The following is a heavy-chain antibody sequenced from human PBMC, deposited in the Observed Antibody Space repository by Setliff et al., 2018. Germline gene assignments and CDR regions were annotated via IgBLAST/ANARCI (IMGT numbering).Heavy chain of an antibody. J-gene: IGHJ4*02. Sequence: PGGSLRLSCAGSRSTFSGDDMNWVRQAPGKGLEWISYINTGDDIIYYAPSVKGRFTIPRDNAKNSLFLQMNSLRADDTAVYYCVRDSPIRLGVLHSRGQGTLVTVSS. V-gene: IGHV3-48*03. CDR1: RSTFSGDD. D-gene: IGHD2-8*02. CDR2: INTGDDII. CDR3: VRDSPIRLGVLHS.